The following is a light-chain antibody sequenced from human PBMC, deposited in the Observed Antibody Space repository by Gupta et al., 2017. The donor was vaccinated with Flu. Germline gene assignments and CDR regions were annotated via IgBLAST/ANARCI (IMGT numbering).Light chain of an antibody. CDR1: SGDGGGYNY. Sequence: SVNISCTGTSGDGGGYNYVSWYQQHPGKAPKLMIYEVSRLPSGVPDRFSASKSGSTASLTVSGLQAEDEADYYCGSYADGRYVFGTGTKVTVL. CDR3: GSYADGRYV. J-gene: IGLJ1*01. CDR2: EVS. V-gene: IGLV2-8*01.